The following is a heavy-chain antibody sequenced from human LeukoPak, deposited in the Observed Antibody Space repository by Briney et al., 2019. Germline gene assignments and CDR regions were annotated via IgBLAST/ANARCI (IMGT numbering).Heavy chain of an antibody. D-gene: IGHD2-2*01. CDR2: INWNGGST. CDR1: GFTFDDYG. Sequence: PGGSLRLSCAASGFTFDDYGMSWVRQAPGKGLESVSGINWNGGSTGYADSVKGRFTISRDNAKNSLYLQMNSLRTEDMAVYYCVQDSYAISSSGSTFASWGQGTLVTVSS. CDR3: VQDSYAISSSGSTFAS. J-gene: IGHJ4*02. V-gene: IGHV3-20*04.